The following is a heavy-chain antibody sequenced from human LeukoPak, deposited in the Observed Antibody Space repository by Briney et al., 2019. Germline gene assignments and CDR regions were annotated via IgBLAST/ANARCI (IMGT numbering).Heavy chain of an antibody. CDR2: IIPILGIA. J-gene: IGHJ6*02. V-gene: IGHV1-69*04. CDR3: ARDQVLRFFGYGMDV. Sequence: SVKVSCRASGGTFSSYAISWVRQAPGQGLEWMGRIIPILGIANYAQKFQGRVTITADKSTSTAYMELSSLRSEDTAVYYCARDQVLRFFGYGMDVWGQGTTVTVSS. CDR1: GGTFSSYA. D-gene: IGHD3-3*01.